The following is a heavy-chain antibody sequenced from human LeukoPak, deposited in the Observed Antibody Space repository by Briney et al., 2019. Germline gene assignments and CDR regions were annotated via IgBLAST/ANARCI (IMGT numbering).Heavy chain of an antibody. CDR1: GGSISSSSYY. Sequence: PSETLSLTCTVSGGSISSSSYYWGWIRQPPGKGLEWIGSIYYSGSTYYNPSLKSRVTISVDTSKNQFSLKLSSVTAADTAVYYCASEDHQHVDTAMETRWFDPWGQGTLVTVSS. D-gene: IGHD5-18*01. CDR2: IYYSGST. J-gene: IGHJ5*02. V-gene: IGHV4-39*07. CDR3: ASEDHQHVDTAMETRWFDP.